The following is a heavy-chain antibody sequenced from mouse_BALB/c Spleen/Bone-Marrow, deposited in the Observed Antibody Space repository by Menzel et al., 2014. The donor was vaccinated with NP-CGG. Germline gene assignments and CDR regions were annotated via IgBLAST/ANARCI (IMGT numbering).Heavy chain of an antibody. CDR3: ARSTSTMDY. CDR1: GYAFSSYW. D-gene: IGHD1-1*02. J-gene: IGHJ2*01. V-gene: IGHV1-80*01. Sequence: QVQLQQSGAELVRPGSSLKISCKASGYAFSSYWMNWVKQRPGQGLEWIGQIYPGVGDTNYNGKFKGKATLTADKSSSTAYMQLSSLTSEDSAVYFCARSTSTMDYWGQGTTLTVSS. CDR2: IYPGVGDT.